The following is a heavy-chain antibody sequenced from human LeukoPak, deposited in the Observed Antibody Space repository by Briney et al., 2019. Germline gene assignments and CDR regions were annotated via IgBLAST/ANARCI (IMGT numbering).Heavy chain of an antibody. D-gene: IGHD6-13*01. V-gene: IGHV5-10-1*01. CDR2: IDPSDSYT. J-gene: IGHJ5*02. CDR3: ARLGYSSPGIAAAGTVGPYNWFDP. Sequence: GESLKISCKGSGYSFTNYWIGWVRQMPGKGLEWMGRIDPSDSYTNYSPSFQGHVTISADKSISTAYLQWSSLKASDTAMYYCARLGYSSPGIAAAGTVGPYNWFDPWGQGTLVTVSS. CDR1: GYSFTNYW.